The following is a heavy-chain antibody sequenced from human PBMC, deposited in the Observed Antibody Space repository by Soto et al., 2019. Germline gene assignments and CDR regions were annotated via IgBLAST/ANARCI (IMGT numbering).Heavy chain of an antibody. V-gene: IGHV3-15*07. CDR1: GRIFNSAW. CDR3: YSNVVFSSGTNYEILR. J-gene: IGHJ4*02. D-gene: IGHD1-26*01. CDR2: IRSEIDCGTA. Sequence: DVQLLESGGGLVEPGGYLRLYCAASGRIFNSAWMSWVCQAPGKGLEWVGRIRSEIDCGTADYDAPVKGRVTISRDDSKSTLYLQMNSLKIDDTGIYYVYSNVVFSSGTNYEILRWGQGTLVTFSA.